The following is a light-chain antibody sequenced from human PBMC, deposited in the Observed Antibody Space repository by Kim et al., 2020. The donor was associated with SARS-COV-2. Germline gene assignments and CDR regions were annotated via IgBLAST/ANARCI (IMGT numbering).Light chain of an antibody. CDR1: QSVSSY. J-gene: IGKJ4*01. Sequence: PGERATPSCRASQSVSSYLAWYQQKPGQAPRLLIYDASNRATGIPARFSGSGSGTDFTLTISSLEPEDFAVYYCQQRSNWPLTFGGGTKVDIK. V-gene: IGKV3-11*01. CDR2: DAS. CDR3: QQRSNWPLT.